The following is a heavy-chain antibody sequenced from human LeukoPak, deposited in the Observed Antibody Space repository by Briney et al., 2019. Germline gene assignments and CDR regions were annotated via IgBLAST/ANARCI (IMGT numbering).Heavy chain of an antibody. J-gene: IGHJ4*02. V-gene: IGHV3-48*01. CDR1: GFTFSSYS. CDR2: ISSSSSTI. Sequence: GGSRRLSCAASGFTFSSYSMNWVRQAPGKGLEWVSYISSSSSTIYYADSVKGRFTISRDNAKNSLYLQMNSLRAEDTAVYYCARDGGPIVVVNEGFDYWGQGTLVTVSS. CDR3: ARDGGPIVVVNEGFDY. D-gene: IGHD3-22*01.